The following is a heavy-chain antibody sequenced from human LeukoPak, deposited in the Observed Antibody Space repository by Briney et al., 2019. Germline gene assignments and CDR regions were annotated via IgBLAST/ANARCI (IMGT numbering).Heavy chain of an antibody. Sequence: GSLRLSCAASGFTFSSYAMHWVRQARGKGLEYVSAISSNGGSTYYANSVKGRFTISRDNSKNTLYLQMGSLRAEDMAVYYCARDALVATAYYYYYYMDVWGKGTTVTVSS. J-gene: IGHJ6*03. D-gene: IGHD5-12*01. CDR3: ARDALVATAYYYYYYMDV. CDR2: ISSNGGST. CDR1: GFTFSSYA. V-gene: IGHV3-64*01.